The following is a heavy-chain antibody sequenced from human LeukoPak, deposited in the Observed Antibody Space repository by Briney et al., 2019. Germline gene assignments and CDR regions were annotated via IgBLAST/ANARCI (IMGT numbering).Heavy chain of an antibody. CDR1: GFTFSNYS. CDR3: ARRAALGHNWFDP. J-gene: IGHJ5*02. CDR2: ISSSRSYI. Sequence: GGSLRLSCAASGFTFSNYSMNWVRQAPGKGLEWVSSISSSRSYIYYADSVKGRFTISRDNAKNSLYLQINSLRAEDTAVYYCARRAALGHNWFDPWGQGTLVTVSS. V-gene: IGHV3-21*01.